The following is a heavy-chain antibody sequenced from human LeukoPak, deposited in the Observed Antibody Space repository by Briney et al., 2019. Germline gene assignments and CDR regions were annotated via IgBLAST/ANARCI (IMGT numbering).Heavy chain of an antibody. CDR2: IKQDGSAR. CDR1: GFTLSDYW. V-gene: IGHV3-7*01. CDR3: ARVSRQDYSDTFGPYRWFDQ. J-gene: IGHJ5*02. Sequence: GGSLRLSCVASGFTLSDYWMTWVRQAPGKGLEWVANIKQDGSARYYVESVKGRSTISRDNSENSMYLQMNSLRAEDTAMYYCARVSRQDYSDTFGPYRWFDQWGQGTLVTVSS. D-gene: IGHD3-22*01.